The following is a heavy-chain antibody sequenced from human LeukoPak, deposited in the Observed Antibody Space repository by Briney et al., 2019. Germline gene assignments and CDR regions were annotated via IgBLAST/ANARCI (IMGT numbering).Heavy chain of an antibody. D-gene: IGHD3-10*01. V-gene: IGHV3-30*18. Sequence: GGSLRLSCAASGFTFSTYSMNWVRQAPGKGLEWVALISHDGSNRHYADSVKGRFTISRDTSKNTLYLQMNSLRAEDTAIYYCAKDAGKSYSAVDYWGQGTLVTISS. J-gene: IGHJ4*02. CDR2: ISHDGSNR. CDR1: GFTFSTYS. CDR3: AKDAGKSYSAVDY.